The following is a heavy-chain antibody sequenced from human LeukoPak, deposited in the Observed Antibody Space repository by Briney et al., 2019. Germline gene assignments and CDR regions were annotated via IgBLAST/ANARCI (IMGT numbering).Heavy chain of an antibody. CDR1: GFTFSSYW. Sequence: PGGSLRLSCATSGFTFSSYWMSWVRQVPGKILEWVANIKQDGGEKYYTESVKGRFTISRDNAENSLLLQMNSLTVEDTAVYYCAREGDLMTVTYDYWGQGTLVTVSS. J-gene: IGHJ4*02. D-gene: IGHD2-21*02. CDR3: AREGDLMTVTYDY. V-gene: IGHV3-7*03. CDR2: IKQDGGEK.